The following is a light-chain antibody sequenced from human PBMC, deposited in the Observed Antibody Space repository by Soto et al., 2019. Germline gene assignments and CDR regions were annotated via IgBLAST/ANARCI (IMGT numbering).Light chain of an antibody. Sequence: AIQLTQSPSSLSASVGDRVTITCRASQAISRALAWYQQKPGKPPQLLIHDASTLESGVPSRFSGSGSGTDLTLTISSLQPDDFATYYCQQFNDYPITFCPRTRLEIK. CDR1: QAISRA. J-gene: IGKJ5*01. CDR2: DAS. V-gene: IGKV1D-13*01. CDR3: QQFNDYPIT.